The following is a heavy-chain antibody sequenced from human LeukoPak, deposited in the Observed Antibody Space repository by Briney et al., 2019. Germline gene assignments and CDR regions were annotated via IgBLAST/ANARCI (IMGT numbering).Heavy chain of an antibody. CDR3: ARVKNSHAWSWVAPGAFDI. D-gene: IGHD2-15*01. J-gene: IGHJ3*02. V-gene: IGHV4-30-4*01. Sequence: PSETLFLTCTVSGGSISSGDYYWSWIRQPPGKGLEWIGYIYYSGSTYYNPSLKSRVTISVDTSKNQFTLKLSSVTAADTAVYYCARVKNSHAWSWVAPGAFDIWGQGTMVTVSS. CDR2: IYYSGST. CDR1: GGSISSGDYY.